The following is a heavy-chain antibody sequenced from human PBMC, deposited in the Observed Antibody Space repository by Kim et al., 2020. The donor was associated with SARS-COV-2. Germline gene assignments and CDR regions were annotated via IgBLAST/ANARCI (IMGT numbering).Heavy chain of an antibody. V-gene: IGHV4-39*07. CDR3: ASEVIAAGTTTIDY. CDR1: GGSISSSSYY. D-gene: IGHD6-13*01. CDR2: IYYSGST. Sequence: SETLSLTCTVSGGSISSSSYYWGWIRQPPGKGLEWIGSIYYSGSTYYNPSLKSRVTISVDTSKNQFSLKLSSVTAADTAVYYCASEVIAAGTTTIDYWG. J-gene: IGHJ4*01.